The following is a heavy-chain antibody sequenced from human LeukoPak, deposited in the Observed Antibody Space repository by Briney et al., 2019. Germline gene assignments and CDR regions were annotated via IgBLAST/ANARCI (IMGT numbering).Heavy chain of an antibody. CDR2: IIPIFGTA. CDR1: GGTFSSYA. Sequence: ASVKVSCKASGGTFSSYAISWVRQAPGQGLEWMGGIIPIFGTANYAQKFQGRVTITADESTSTAYMELSSLRSEDTAVYYCARGMVAAAGIGFDPWGQGTLVTVSS. CDR3: ARGMVAAAGIGFDP. V-gene: IGHV1-69*13. J-gene: IGHJ5*02. D-gene: IGHD6-13*01.